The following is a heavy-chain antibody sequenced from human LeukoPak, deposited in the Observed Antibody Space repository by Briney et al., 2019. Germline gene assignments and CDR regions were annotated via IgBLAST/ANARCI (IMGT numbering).Heavy chain of an antibody. CDR2: IYTSGST. Sequence: PSETLSLTCTVPGGSISSGSYYWSWIRQPAGKGLEWIGRIYTSGSTNYNPSLKSRVTISVDTSKNQFSLKLSSVTAADTAVYYCARDVPYNWNPGHFDYWGQGTLVTVSS. D-gene: IGHD1-20*01. CDR1: GGSISSGSYY. V-gene: IGHV4-61*02. J-gene: IGHJ4*02. CDR3: ARDVPYNWNPGHFDY.